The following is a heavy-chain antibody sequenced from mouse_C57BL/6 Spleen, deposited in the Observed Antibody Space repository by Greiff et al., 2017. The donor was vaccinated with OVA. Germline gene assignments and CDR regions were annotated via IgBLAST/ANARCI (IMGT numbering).Heavy chain of an antibody. CDR2: INPNNGGT. CDR3: ARHYYGSSYYFDY. V-gene: IGHV1-18*01. CDR1: GYTFPDYN. Sequence: VQLQQSGPELVKPGASVKIPCKASGYTFPDYNMDWVKQSHGKSLEWIGDINPNNGGTIYNQKFKGKATLTVDKSSSTAYMELRSLTSEDTADYYCARHYYGSSYYFDYWGQGTTLTVSS. D-gene: IGHD1-1*01. J-gene: IGHJ2*01.